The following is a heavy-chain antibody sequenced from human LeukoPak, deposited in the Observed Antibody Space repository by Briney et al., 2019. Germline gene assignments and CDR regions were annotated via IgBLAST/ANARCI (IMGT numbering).Heavy chain of an antibody. J-gene: IGHJ6*02. Sequence: SETLSLTCAVYGGSFSGYYWSWIRQPPGKGLEWIGEINHSGSTNYNPSLKSRVTISVDTSKNQFSLKLSSVTAADTAVYYCARGGGRHHYYYCYGMDVWGQGTTVTVSS. CDR1: GGSFSGYY. V-gene: IGHV4-34*01. D-gene: IGHD6-25*01. CDR2: INHSGST. CDR3: ARGGGRHHYYYCYGMDV.